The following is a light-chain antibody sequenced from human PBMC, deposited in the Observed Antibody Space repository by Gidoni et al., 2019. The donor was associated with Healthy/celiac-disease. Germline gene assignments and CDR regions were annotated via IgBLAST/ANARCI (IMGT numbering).Light chain of an antibody. CDR2: AAS. CDR3: QQLNSYLMYT. CDR1: HGISSY. V-gene: IGKV1-9*01. Sequence: DIQLTQSPSFLSASVGDRVTITCRASHGISSYLAWYQHKPGRAPKLLIYAASTLQSGVPSRFSGSGSGTEFTLTISSLQPEDFATYYCQQLNSYLMYTFGQGTKLEIK. J-gene: IGKJ2*01.